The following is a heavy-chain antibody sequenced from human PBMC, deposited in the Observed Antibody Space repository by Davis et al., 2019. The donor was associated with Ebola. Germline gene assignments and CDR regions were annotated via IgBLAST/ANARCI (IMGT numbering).Heavy chain of an antibody. CDR3: ARYTPIGAVLWFGEMDV. J-gene: IGHJ6*02. CDR1: GGSISSSSYY. V-gene: IGHV4-39*01. CDR2: IYYSGST. D-gene: IGHD3-10*01. Sequence: SETLSLTCTVSGGSISSSSYYWGWIRQPPGKGLEWIGSIYYSGSTYYNPSLKSRVTISVDTSKNQFSLKLSSVTAADTAVYYCARYTPIGAVLWFGEMDVWGQGTTVTVSS.